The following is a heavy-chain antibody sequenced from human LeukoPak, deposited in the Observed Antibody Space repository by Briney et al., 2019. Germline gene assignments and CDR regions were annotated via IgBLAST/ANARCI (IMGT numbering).Heavy chain of an antibody. V-gene: IGHV1-46*01. D-gene: IGHD2-2*01. CDR3: ARVAVVPVAHFDY. J-gene: IGHJ4*02. Sequence: GASVKVSCKASGYTFTSYHMHWVRQAPGQGLEWMGIINPSGGTTTYAQKFQGRVTMTRDTSTSTVYMELSSLRSEDTAVYYCARVAVVPVAHFDYWGQGTLVTVSS. CDR2: INPSGGTT. CDR1: GYTFTSYH.